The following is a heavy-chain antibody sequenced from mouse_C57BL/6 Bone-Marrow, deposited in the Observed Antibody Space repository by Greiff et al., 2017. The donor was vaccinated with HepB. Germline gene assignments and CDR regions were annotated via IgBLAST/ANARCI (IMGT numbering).Heavy chain of an antibody. CDR2: ISSGGDYI. J-gene: IGHJ1*03. CDR1: GFTFSSYA. Sequence: DVQLVESGEGLVKPGGSLKLSCAASGFTFSSYAMSWVRQTPEKRLEWVAYISSGGDYIYYADTVKGRFTISRDNARNTLYLQMSSLKSEDTAMYYCTRAGGNYPWWYFDVWGTGTTVTVSS. V-gene: IGHV5-9-1*02. CDR3: TRAGGNYPWWYFDV. D-gene: IGHD2-1*01.